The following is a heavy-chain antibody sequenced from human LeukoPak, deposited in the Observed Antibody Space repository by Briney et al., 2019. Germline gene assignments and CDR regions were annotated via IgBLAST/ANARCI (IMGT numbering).Heavy chain of an antibody. D-gene: IGHD1-26*01. Sequence: SETVSLTCTVSGGSISSGSYYWSWIRQPAGKGLEWIGRIYTSGSTNYNPSLKSRVTISVDTSKNQFSLKLSSVTAADTAVYYCARDRGGSYRYWGQGTLVTVSS. CDR1: GGSISSGSYY. V-gene: IGHV4-61*02. J-gene: IGHJ4*02. CDR2: IYTSGST. CDR3: ARDRGGSYRY.